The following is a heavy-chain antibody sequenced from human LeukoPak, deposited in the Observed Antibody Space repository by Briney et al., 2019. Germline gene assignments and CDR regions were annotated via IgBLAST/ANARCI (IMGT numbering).Heavy chain of an antibody. Sequence: PSETLSLTCTVSGGSISSSSYYWGWIRQPPGKGLEWIGEIYHSGSTNYNPSLKSRVTISVDKSKNQFSLKLSSVTAADTAVYYCARGELNFDYWGQGTLVTVSS. D-gene: IGHD1-26*01. CDR3: ARGELNFDY. J-gene: IGHJ4*02. CDR1: GGSISSSSYY. V-gene: IGHV4-39*07. CDR2: IYHSGST.